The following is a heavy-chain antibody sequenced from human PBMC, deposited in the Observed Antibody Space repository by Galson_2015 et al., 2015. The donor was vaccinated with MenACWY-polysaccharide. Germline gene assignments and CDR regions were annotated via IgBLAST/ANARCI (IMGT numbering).Heavy chain of an antibody. D-gene: IGHD2-15*01. Sequence: SVRLSCATSGFTFSSNAMSWVRQAPGKGLEWVSAISGTGDSIRYADSVKGRFTISRDASKNTLYLQMSSLRAEDTALYYCAISRGFSGGWKYFDYWGQGTLVTVSA. CDR2: ISGTGDSI. J-gene: IGHJ4*02. V-gene: IGHV3-23*01. CDR3: AISRGFSGGWKYFDY. CDR1: GFTFSSNA.